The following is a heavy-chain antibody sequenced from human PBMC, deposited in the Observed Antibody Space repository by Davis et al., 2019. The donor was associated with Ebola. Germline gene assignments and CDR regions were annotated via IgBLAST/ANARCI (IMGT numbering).Heavy chain of an antibody. J-gene: IGHJ6*04. Sequence: SETLSLTCTVSGGSISSGAYYWSWIRQPPGKGLEWIGYISYSGSTYYNPSLKSRLTISLDTSKNQFSLKLSSVTAADTAVYYCARTFFCGGGSCYSYYYYGMDVWGKGTTVTVSS. CDR1: GGSISSGAYY. CDR3: ARTFFCGGGSCYSYYYYGMDV. D-gene: IGHD2-15*01. V-gene: IGHV4-30-4*01. CDR2: ISYSGST.